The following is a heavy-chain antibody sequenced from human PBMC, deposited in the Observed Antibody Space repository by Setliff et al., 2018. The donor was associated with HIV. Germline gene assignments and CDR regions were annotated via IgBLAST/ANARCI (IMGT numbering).Heavy chain of an antibody. CDR3: AGLGANKSKLFGEYNFWSGRYFYYMDV. CDR2: INHSGNT. Sequence: SETLSLTCAVYGESFSTYFWNWIRQPPGKGLEWIGQINHSGNTNYNPSLKSRVTISMGTSRNQFSLKLRSVTAADTAVYYCAGLGANKSKLFGEYNFWSGRYFYYMDVWGTGTTVTV. CDR1: GESFSTYF. V-gene: IGHV4-34*01. J-gene: IGHJ6*03. D-gene: IGHD3-3*01.